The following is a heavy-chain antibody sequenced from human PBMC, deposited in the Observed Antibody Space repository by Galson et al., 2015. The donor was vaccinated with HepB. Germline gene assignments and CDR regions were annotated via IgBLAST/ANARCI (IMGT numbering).Heavy chain of an antibody. CDR3: ASSGSYYGYFDY. V-gene: IGHV3-64*01. J-gene: IGHJ4*02. Sequence: SLRLSCAASGFTFSSYAMHWVRQAPGKGLEYVSVISSNGGSTYYANSVKGRFTISRDNSKNTLYLQMGSLRAEDMAVYYCASSGSYYGYFDYWGQGTLVTVSS. D-gene: IGHD1-26*01. CDR2: ISSNGGST. CDR1: GFTFSSYA.